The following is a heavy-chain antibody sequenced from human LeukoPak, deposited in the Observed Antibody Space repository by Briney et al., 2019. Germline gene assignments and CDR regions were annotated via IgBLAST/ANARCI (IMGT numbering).Heavy chain of an antibody. Sequence: SETLSLTCSVSGGSISGYYWSWIRQPPGKGLEWIGYIHYSGSTNYNPSLKSRVTISVDTSKNQFSLKLSSVTAADTAVYYCAQSLGSSNWIGNWFDPWGQGTLVTVSS. CDR3: AQSLGSSNWIGNWFDP. D-gene: IGHD6-13*01. CDR1: GGSISGYY. V-gene: IGHV4-59*08. J-gene: IGHJ5*02. CDR2: IHYSGST.